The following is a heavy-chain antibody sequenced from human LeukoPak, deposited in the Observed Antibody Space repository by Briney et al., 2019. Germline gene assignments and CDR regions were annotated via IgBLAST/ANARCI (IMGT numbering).Heavy chain of an antibody. CDR1: GGSFSGYY. J-gene: IGHJ4*02. D-gene: IGHD3-3*01. CDR3: ARARMYYDFWSGPEWTYYFDY. CDR2: INHSGST. Sequence: SETLSLTCAVYGGSFSGYYWSWICQPPGKGLEWIGEINHSGSTNYNPSLKSRVTISVDTSKNQFSLKLSSVTAADTAVYYCARARMYYDFWSGPEWTYYFDYWGQGTLVTVSS. V-gene: IGHV4-34*01.